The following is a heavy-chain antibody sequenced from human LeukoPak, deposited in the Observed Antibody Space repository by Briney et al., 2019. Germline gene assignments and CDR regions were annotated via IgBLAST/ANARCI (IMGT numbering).Heavy chain of an antibody. D-gene: IGHD4-23*01. CDR3: ARVRWYYFDY. CDR2: IYYSGST. Sequence: SETLSLTCTVSGGSISSGDYYWSWIRQPPGKGLEWIGYIYYSGSTYYNPSLKSRVTISVDTSKNQFSLKLSSVTAADTAVYYGARVRWYYFDYWGQGTLVTVSS. J-gene: IGHJ4*02. CDR1: GGSISSGDYY. V-gene: IGHV4-30-4*01.